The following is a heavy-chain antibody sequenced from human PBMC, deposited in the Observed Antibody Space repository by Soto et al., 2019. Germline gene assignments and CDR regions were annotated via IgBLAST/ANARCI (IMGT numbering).Heavy chain of an antibody. CDR2: MTSDGSSK. J-gene: IGHJ5*02. CDR3: ARDRVIRYTGYELDL. D-gene: IGHD3-9*01. CDR1: GFAFNSHS. Sequence: QMQLLESGGGVVQPGTALRLSCAASGFAFNSHSMHWVRQAPGKGLEWLALMTSDGSSKFYADSVKGRCTISRDNSKNTLYLEMKRPRSEDTAVYYCARDRVIRYTGYELDLWGQGTLVTVSS. V-gene: IGHV3-30-3*01.